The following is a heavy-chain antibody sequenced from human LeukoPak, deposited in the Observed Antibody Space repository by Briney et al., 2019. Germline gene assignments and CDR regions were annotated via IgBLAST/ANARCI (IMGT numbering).Heavy chain of an antibody. J-gene: IGHJ4*02. D-gene: IGHD2-21*02. CDR2: ISGSGGST. CDR1: GFTFSSYA. V-gene: IGHV3-23*01. CDR3: AKDPHIVVVTALVDY. Sequence: PGASLRLSCAASGFTFSSYAMSWVRQAPGKGLEWVSAISGSGGSTYYADSVKGRFTIPRDNSKNTLYLQMNSLRAEDMAVYYCAKDPHIVVVTALVDYWGQGTLVTVSS.